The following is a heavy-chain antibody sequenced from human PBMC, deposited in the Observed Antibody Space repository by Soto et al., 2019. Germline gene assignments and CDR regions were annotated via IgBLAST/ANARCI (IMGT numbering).Heavy chain of an antibody. J-gene: IGHJ2*01. D-gene: IGHD6-13*01. CDR2: ISGSDGST. V-gene: IGHV3-23*01. CDR1: GFSFSSYA. Sequence: EVQLLESGGGLVQPGGSLRLSCVASGFSFSSYAMSWVRQAPGKGLEWVSVISGSDGSTYYADSVKGRFTISRDNSKNTLYLQMNSLRAEDTAVYYCARDSSSWYLRYWYFDLWGRGTLVTVSS. CDR3: ARDSSSWYLRYWYFDL.